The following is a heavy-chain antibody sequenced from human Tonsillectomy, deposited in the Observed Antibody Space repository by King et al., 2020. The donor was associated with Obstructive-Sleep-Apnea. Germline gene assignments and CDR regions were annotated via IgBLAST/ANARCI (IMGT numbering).Heavy chain of an antibody. V-gene: IGHV4-38-2*02. CDR3: ASGRGSYTITDF. Sequence: VQLQESGPGLVKPSETLSLTCTVSGYSISSGYFWGWIRQPPGKGLEWIGSISRTGGTNYNPSLKSRGTISLDTSKNQFSLKLSSVTAADTAVYYCASGRGSYTITDFWGQGTLVTVSS. D-gene: IGHD1-26*01. CDR2: ISRTGGT. J-gene: IGHJ4*02. CDR1: GYSISSGYF.